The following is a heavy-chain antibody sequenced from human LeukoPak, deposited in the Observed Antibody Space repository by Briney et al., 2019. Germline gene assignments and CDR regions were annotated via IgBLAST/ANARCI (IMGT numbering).Heavy chain of an antibody. J-gene: IGHJ2*01. V-gene: IGHV4-4*07. CDR3: ARDCSGGSCHGGFWYFDL. CDR1: GGSISSYY. D-gene: IGHD2-15*01. Sequence: SETLSLTCTVSGGSISSYYWSWIRQPAGKGLEWIGRIYTSGSTNYNPSLKSRVTMSVDTSKNQFSLKLSSVTAADTAVYYCARDCSGGSCHGGFWYFDLWGRGTLVTVSS. CDR2: IYTSGST.